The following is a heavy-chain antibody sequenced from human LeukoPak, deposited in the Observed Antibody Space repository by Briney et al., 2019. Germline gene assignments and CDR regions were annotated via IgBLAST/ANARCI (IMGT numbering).Heavy chain of an antibody. CDR1: GGSFSGYY. CDR2: INHSGST. J-gene: IGHJ5*02. D-gene: IGHD3-10*01. Sequence: SETLSLTCAVYGGSFSGYYWSWIRQPPGKGLEWIGEINHSGSTNYNPSLKSRVTISVDTSKNQFSLKLSSVTAADTAVYYCARGSPYGRNWLDPWGQGTLVTVSS. CDR3: ARGSPYGRNWLDP. V-gene: IGHV4-34*01.